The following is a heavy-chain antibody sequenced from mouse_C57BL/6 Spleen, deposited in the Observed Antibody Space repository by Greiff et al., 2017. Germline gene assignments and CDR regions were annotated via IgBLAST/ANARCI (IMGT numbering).Heavy chain of an antibody. Sequence: VQLQQSGPELVKPGASVKISCKASGYAFSSSWMNWVKQRPGKGLEWIGRIYPGDGDTNYTGKFKGKATLTADKSSSTAYMQLSSLTSEDSAVYFCARATTEVGRYFDVWGTGTTVTVSS. V-gene: IGHV1-82*01. J-gene: IGHJ1*03. D-gene: IGHD1-1*01. CDR2: IYPGDGDT. CDR1: GYAFSSSW. CDR3: ARATTEVGRYFDV.